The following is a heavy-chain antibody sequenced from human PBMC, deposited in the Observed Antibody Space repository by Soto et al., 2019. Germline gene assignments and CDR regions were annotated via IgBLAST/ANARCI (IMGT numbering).Heavy chain of an antibody. J-gene: IGHJ4*02. CDR2: IYYSGST. CDR1: GGSISSYY. Sequence: SDTLSLTCXVSGGSISSYYWSWIRQPPGKGLEWIGYIYYSGSTNYNPSLKSRVTISVDTSKNQFSLKLRSVTAADTAIYYCARRYNNLFDYWGQGTLVTVSS. D-gene: IGHD1-1*01. V-gene: IGHV4-59*08. CDR3: ARRYNNLFDY.